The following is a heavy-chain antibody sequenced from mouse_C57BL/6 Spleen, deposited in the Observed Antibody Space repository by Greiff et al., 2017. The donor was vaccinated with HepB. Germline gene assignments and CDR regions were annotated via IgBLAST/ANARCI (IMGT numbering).Heavy chain of an antibody. CDR3: ANLLRLDYAMDY. CDR1: GYTFTDYT. Sequence: QVQLQQSDAELVKPGASVKISCKASGYTFTDYTIHWMKQRPEQGLEWIGYIYPSDGSTKYNEKFKGKATLTADKSSSTAYMQLNSLTSEDSAVYCCANLLRLDYAMDYWGQGTSVTVSS. J-gene: IGHJ4*01. D-gene: IGHD4-1*01. V-gene: IGHV1-78*01. CDR2: IYPSDGST.